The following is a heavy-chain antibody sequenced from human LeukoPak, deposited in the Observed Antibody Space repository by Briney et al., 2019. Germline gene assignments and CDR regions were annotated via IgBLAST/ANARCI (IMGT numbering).Heavy chain of an antibody. J-gene: IGHJ4*02. CDR3: ASSFTRSGYFDY. Sequence: SVKVSCKASGGTFSSYAISWVRQAPGQGLEWMGRIIPILGIANYAQKFQGRVTIAADKSTSTAYMELSSLRSEDTAVYYCASSFTRSGYFDYWGQGTLVTVSS. CDR2: IIPILGIA. CDR1: GGTFSSYA. D-gene: IGHD3-3*01. V-gene: IGHV1-69*04.